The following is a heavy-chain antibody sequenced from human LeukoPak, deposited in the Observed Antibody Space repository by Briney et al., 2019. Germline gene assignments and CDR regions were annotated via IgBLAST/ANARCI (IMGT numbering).Heavy chain of an antibody. Sequence: GGSLRLSCVASGITFNNYGMHWVRQAPGKGLEWVAVIWYDGSNKYYADSVKGRFAVSRDNSKSTLYLQMNSLRAEDTAVYFCARPNNYGLVWASDIWGQGTMVTVSS. CDR1: GITFNNYG. CDR3: ARPNNYGLVWASDI. CDR2: IWYDGSNK. V-gene: IGHV3-33*01. J-gene: IGHJ3*02. D-gene: IGHD3-16*01.